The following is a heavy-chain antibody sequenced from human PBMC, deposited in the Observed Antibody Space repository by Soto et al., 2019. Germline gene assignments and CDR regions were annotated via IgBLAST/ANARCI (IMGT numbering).Heavy chain of an antibody. J-gene: IGHJ6*02. Sequence: PSETLSLTCAVYGGSFSGYYWSWIRQPPGKGLEWIGEIYHSGSTNYNPSLKSRVTISVDTSKNQFSLKLSSVTAADTAVYYCATVGYCTNGVCHKNYYYYGMDVWGQGNTVTVSS. V-gene: IGHV4-34*01. CDR2: IYHSGST. CDR1: GGSFSGYY. D-gene: IGHD2-8*01. CDR3: ATVGYCTNGVCHKNYYYYGMDV.